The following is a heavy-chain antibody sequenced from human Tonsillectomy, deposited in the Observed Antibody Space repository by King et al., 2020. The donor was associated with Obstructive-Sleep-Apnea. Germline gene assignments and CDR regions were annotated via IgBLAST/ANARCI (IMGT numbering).Heavy chain of an antibody. V-gene: IGHV4-34*01. CDR3: ARGDITELGAPLDS. D-gene: IGHD7-27*01. Sequence: QVQLQQWGAGLLKPSETLSLTCAVYHGSFSAYYWTWIRQPPEKGLEWIGEVNHGGSTNYIPSLRSRVTISVDPSKNHFSLKLHSVTAAATAVYFCARGDITELGAPLDSWGQGTLVTVSS. CDR1: HGSFSAYY. J-gene: IGHJ4*02. CDR2: VNHGGST.